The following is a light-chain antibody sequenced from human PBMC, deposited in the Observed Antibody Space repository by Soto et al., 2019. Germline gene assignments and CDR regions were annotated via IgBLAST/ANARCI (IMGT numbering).Light chain of an antibody. V-gene: IGKV3-20*01. J-gene: IGKJ2*01. CDR2: GAS. CDR3: HQYGSSPPYT. CDR1: QSFSSGY. Sequence: DIVLTQSPGTLSLSPGERATLSCRASQSFSSGYLAWYQQKPGQAPRLLMYGASTRATDIPDRFSGSESGTEFTLTISRLEPEDFAVYYCHQYGSSPPYTFGQGTKLEI.